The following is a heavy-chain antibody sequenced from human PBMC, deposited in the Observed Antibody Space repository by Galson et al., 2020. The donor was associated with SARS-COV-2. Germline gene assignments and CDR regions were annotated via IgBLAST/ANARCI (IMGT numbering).Heavy chain of an antibody. CDR3: ARGYRIAVAGYYFDY. CDR2: IYYSGST. J-gene: IGHJ4*02. CDR1: AGSISSYY. Sequence: SETLSLTCTVSAGSISSYYWSWIRQPPGKGLEWIGYIYYSGSTNYNTSPKSRVTISVDTSKNQFSLKLSSVTAADTAVYYCARGYRIAVAGYYFDYWGQGTLVTVSS. V-gene: IGHV4-59*01. D-gene: IGHD6-19*01.